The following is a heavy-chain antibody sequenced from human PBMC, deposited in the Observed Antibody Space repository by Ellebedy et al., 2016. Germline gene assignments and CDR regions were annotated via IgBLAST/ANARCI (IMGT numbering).Heavy chain of an antibody. Sequence: GGSLRLSCAASGFTFSNAWMNWVRQAPGKGLEWVGRIKSKTDGGAADYAAPVKGRLTISRDDSKNTLYLQMNGLKTEDTAVYFCTTVYRYNYDSVWGQGTLVTVSS. CDR1: GFTFSNAW. CDR2: IKSKTDGGAA. J-gene: IGHJ4*02. D-gene: IGHD5-18*01. V-gene: IGHV3-15*01. CDR3: TTVYRYNYDSV.